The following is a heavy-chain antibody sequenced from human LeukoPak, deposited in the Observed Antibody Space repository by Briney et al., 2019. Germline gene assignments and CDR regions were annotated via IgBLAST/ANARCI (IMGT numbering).Heavy chain of an antibody. CDR2: IYYSGST. CDR1: GGSISSYY. Sequence: SETLSLTCTVSGGSISSYYWSWIRQPPGKGLEWIGYIYYSGSTNYNPSLKSRVTISVDTSKNQFSLRLSSVTAADTAVYYCARVAGYMIEDYFDYWGQGTLVTVSS. V-gene: IGHV4-59*01. D-gene: IGHD3-22*01. J-gene: IGHJ4*02. CDR3: ARVAGYMIEDYFDY.